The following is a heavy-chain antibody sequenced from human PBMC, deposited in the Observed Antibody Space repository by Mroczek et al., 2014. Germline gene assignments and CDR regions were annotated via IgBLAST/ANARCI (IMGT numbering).Heavy chain of an antibody. J-gene: IGHJ4*02. CDR3: ARQPDCGGDCQRSYYFDY. Sequence: QVQLQESGPGLVKPSETLSLTCTVSGGSISSSSYYWGWIRQPPGKGLEWIGSIYYSGSTYYNPSLKSRVTISVDTSKNQFSLKLSSVTAADTAVYYCARQPDCGGDCQRSYYFDYWGQGTLVTVSS. V-gene: IGHV4-39*01. CDR2: IYYSGST. D-gene: IGHD2-21*02. CDR1: GGSISSSSYY.